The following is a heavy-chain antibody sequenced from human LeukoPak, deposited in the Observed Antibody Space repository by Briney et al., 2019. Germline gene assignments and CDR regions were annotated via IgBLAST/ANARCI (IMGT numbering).Heavy chain of an antibody. Sequence: TGGSLRLSCAAAGFTFNSYWFHWVRQARGKGLVWVSRINSDASDTIYADAVKGRFTISRDNAKSTVYLQMNSLKAEDTAVYYCARGGYHHGFDIWGQGTMVTVSS. V-gene: IGHV3-74*01. CDR2: INSDASDT. J-gene: IGHJ3*02. D-gene: IGHD2-15*01. CDR1: GFTFNSYW. CDR3: ARGGYHHGFDI.